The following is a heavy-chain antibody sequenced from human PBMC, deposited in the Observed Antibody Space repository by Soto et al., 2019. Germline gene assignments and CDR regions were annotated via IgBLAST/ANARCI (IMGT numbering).Heavy chain of an antibody. V-gene: IGHV3-23*01. D-gene: IGHD1-26*01. Sequence: GSLRLSCAASGFTFSSNAMSWVRQAPGKGLEWVSAISEGGSHTYYADSVKGRLTISRDNSKNTVYLELNNLSAEDTAVYHCAKNQGVELVPLATVDWFDPWGQGSVVTVSS. J-gene: IGHJ5*02. CDR1: GFTFSSNA. CDR3: AKNQGVELVPLATVDWFDP. CDR2: ISEGGSHT.